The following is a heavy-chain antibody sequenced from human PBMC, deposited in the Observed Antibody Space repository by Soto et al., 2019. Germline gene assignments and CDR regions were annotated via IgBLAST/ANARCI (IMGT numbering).Heavy chain of an antibody. CDR2: TYYRSKWYY. D-gene: IGHD6-19*01. Sequence: PSQTLSLTCALSGDSVSSDSAAWDWIRQSPSRGLEWLGRTYYRSKWYYDYAFSLESRITINPDTSKNQFSLQLNSVTPEDTAVYYCASSYASGWYSFEYWGQGTQVTVSS. CDR1: GDSVSSDSAA. J-gene: IGHJ4*02. V-gene: IGHV6-1*01. CDR3: ASSYASGWYSFEY.